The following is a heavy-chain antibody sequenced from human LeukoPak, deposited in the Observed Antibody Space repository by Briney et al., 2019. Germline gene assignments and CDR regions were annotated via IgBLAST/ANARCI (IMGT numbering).Heavy chain of an antibody. CDR2: IYTSGST. CDR3: ARDLYSSGWLRAFDI. CDR1: GGSISSGSYY. D-gene: IGHD6-19*01. J-gene: IGHJ3*02. V-gene: IGHV4-61*02. Sequence: SETLSLTCTVSGGSISSGSYYWSWIRQPAGKGLEWIGRIYTSGSTNYNPSLKSRVTISVDTSKNQFSLKLSSVTAADTAVYYCARDLYSSGWLRAFDIWGQGTMVTVSS.